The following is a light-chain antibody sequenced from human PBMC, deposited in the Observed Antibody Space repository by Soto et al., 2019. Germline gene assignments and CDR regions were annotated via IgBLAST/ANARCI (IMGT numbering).Light chain of an antibody. Sequence: EIALTQSPATLSLSPGERATLSCRASQSVSSYLAWYQQKPGQAPRLLIYDASNRATGIPARFSGSGSGTYFTLTIISLEPEDFAVYYCQQRSNWPPLFGGGTKVDIK. J-gene: IGKJ4*01. CDR3: QQRSNWPPL. CDR1: QSVSSY. V-gene: IGKV3-11*01. CDR2: DAS.